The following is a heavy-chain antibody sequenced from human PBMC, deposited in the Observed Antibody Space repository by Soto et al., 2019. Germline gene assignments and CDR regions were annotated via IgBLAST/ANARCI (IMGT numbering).Heavy chain of an antibody. V-gene: IGHV4-39*01. D-gene: IGHD3-22*01. CDR3: ARHVGYYYDSNGYLQEGDWYDP. J-gene: IGHJ5*02. Sequence: SETLSLTCTVSGGSISSSSYYWGWIRQPPGKGLEWIGSIYYSGSTYYNPSLKSRVTISVDTSKNQFSLKLSSVTAADTAVYYCARHVGYYYDSNGYLQEGDWYDPWGQGTLVTVSS. CDR2: IYYSGST. CDR1: GGSISSSSYY.